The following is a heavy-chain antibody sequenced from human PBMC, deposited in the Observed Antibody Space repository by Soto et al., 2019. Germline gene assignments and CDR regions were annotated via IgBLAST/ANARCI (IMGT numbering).Heavy chain of an antibody. CDR3: ARHFGAVVTPYYYGMDV. CDR2: IYPGDSDT. J-gene: IGHJ6*01. D-gene: IGHD2-21*02. V-gene: IGHV5-51*01. Sequence: GESLKISCKGSGYSFTSYWIGWVRQMPGKGLEWMGIIYPGDSDTRYSPSFQGQVTISADKSISTAYLQWSSLKASDTAPYYCARHFGAVVTPYYYGMDVWGQGTTVTVS. CDR1: GYSFTSYW.